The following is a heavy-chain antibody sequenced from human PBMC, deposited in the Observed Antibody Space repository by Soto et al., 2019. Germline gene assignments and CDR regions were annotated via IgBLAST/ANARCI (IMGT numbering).Heavy chain of an antibody. V-gene: IGHV3-30*18. CDR1: GFTFSSYG. CDR3: AKDLGYYDSSGFYYGSEGFEY. D-gene: IGHD3-22*01. Sequence: GGSLRLSCAASGFTFSSYGMHWVRQAPGKGLEWVAVISYDGSNKYYADSVKGRFTVSRDNSKNTLYLQMNSLRAEDTAVYYCAKDLGYYDSSGFYYGSEGFEYWGQGTPVTVSS. J-gene: IGHJ4*02. CDR2: ISYDGSNK.